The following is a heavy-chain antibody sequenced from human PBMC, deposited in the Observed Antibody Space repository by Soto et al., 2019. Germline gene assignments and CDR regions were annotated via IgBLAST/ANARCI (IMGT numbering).Heavy chain of an antibody. CDR2: ISGSGGST. D-gene: IGHD3-9*01. CDR3: AKDPDYDILTQRLDP. J-gene: IGHJ5*02. V-gene: IGHV3-23*01. Sequence: PGGSLRLSCASSGFTFTSYAMTWVRQAPGKGLEWVSAISGSGGSTYYAESVKGRFTISRDNSKNTLYLQMNSLRAEYTAVYYCAKDPDYDILTQRLDPWGQGTLVTVSS. CDR1: GFTFTSYA.